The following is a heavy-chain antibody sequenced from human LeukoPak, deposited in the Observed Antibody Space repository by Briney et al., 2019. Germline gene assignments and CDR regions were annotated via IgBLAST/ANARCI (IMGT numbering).Heavy chain of an antibody. Sequence: GGSLRLSCAASGFTVSNNYMSWVRQAPGKGLEWVSVIYSGGSTYFADSVKGRFTISRDYSKNTLYLQMNSLRAEDTAVYYCAREYGSGSFRYWGQGTLVTVSS. J-gene: IGHJ4*02. CDR2: IYSGGST. CDR1: GFTVSNNY. D-gene: IGHD3-10*01. V-gene: IGHV3-53*01. CDR3: AREYGSGSFRY.